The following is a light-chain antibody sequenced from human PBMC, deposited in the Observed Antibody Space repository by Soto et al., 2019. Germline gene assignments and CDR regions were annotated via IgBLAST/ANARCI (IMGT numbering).Light chain of an antibody. CDR1: NIGSKS. J-gene: IGLJ2*01. CDR2: YDS. CDR3: QVWDSSSDH. Sequence: SYELTQPPSVSVAPGKTARITCGGNNIGSKSVHRYQQKPGQAPVLVIYYDSDRPSGIPERFSGSNSGNTATLTISRVEAGDEADYYCQVWDSSSDHFGGGTKLTVL. V-gene: IGLV3-21*04.